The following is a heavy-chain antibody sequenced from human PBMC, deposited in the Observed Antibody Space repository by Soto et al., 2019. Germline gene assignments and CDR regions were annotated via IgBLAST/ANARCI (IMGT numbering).Heavy chain of an antibody. CDR3: ASSVGYRYNFDY. J-gene: IGHJ4*02. CDR2: IYYSGST. CDR1: GGSISSYY. Sequence: SETLSLTCTVSGGSISSYYWSWIRQPPGKGLEWIGYIYYSGSTNYNPSLKSRVTISVDTSKNQFSLKLSSVTAADTAVYYCASSVGYRYNFDYWGQGTLVTVSS. D-gene: IGHD3-16*02. V-gene: IGHV4-59*01.